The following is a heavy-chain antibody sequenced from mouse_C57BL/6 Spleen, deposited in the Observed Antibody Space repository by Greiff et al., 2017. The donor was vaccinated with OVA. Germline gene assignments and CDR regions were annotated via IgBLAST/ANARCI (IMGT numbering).Heavy chain of an antibody. Sequence: QVQLQQPGAELVKPGASVKMSCKASGSTFTSYWITWVKQRPGQGLEWIGDIYPGSGSTNYNEKFKSKATLTVDTSSSTAYMQLSSLTSEDSAVYYCGRDYGSSYAMDYWGQGTSVTVSS. CDR2: IYPGSGST. CDR3: GRDYGSSYAMDY. J-gene: IGHJ4*01. V-gene: IGHV1-55*01. CDR1: GSTFTSYW. D-gene: IGHD1-1*01.